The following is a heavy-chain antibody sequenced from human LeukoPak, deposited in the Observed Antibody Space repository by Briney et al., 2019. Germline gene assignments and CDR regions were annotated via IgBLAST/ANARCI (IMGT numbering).Heavy chain of an antibody. D-gene: IGHD3-22*01. CDR3: ARDYYDSSGFPDY. CDR2: IWYDGSNK. J-gene: IGHJ4*02. V-gene: IGHV3-33*01. Sequence: PGRSLRLSCAASGFTFSSYGMHWVRQAPGKGXXXXXVIWYDGSNKYYADSVKGRFTISRDNSKNTLYLQMNSLRAEDTTVYYCARDYYDSSGFPDYWGQGTLVTVSS. CDR1: GFTFSSYG.